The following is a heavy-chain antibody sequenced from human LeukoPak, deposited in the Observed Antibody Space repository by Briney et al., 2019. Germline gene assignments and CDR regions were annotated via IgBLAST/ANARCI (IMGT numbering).Heavy chain of an antibody. CDR1: GFTFSDYY. D-gene: IGHD6-25*01. V-gene: IGHV3-11*04. CDR3: ASLPTAASYMDV. J-gene: IGHJ6*03. CDR2: ISSSGSTI. Sequence: PGGSLRLSCAASGFTFSDYYMSWIRQAPGKGLEWVSYISSSGSTIYYADSVKGRFTISRDNAKNSLYLQMDSLRAEDTAVYYCASLPTAASYMDVWGKGTTVTVSS.